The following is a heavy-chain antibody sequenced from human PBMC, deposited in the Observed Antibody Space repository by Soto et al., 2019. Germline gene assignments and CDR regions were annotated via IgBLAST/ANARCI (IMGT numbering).Heavy chain of an antibody. CDR3: ARGLGYCPNGVCSQREC. CDR1: GYSFTSYD. J-gene: IGHJ4*02. CDR2: MNPNSGNT. Sequence: QVQLVQSGAEVKKPGASVKVSCKASGYSFTSYDINWVRQATGQGLEWMGRMNPNSGNTDYAQRFQGRVTMTRDTSISTAYMELSRLRAEYTAVYFCARGLGYCPNGVCSQRECWGQGTLVNVSS. V-gene: IGHV1-8*01. D-gene: IGHD2-8*01.